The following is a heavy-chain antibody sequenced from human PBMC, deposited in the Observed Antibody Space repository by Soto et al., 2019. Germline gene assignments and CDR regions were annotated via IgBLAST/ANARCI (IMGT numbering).Heavy chain of an antibody. V-gene: IGHV3-48*02. CDR3: ARTARTRYDILTGYYNYYYGMDV. J-gene: IGHJ6*02. D-gene: IGHD3-9*01. CDR1: GFTFSSYS. Sequence: GGSLRLSCAVSGFTFSSYSMNWVRQAPGKGLEWVSYISSTGTAIYSAGSVKGRFTISRENAKNSLYLQMNSLRDEDTAVYYCARTARTRYDILTGYYNYYYGMDVWGQGTTVTVSS. CDR2: ISSTGTAI.